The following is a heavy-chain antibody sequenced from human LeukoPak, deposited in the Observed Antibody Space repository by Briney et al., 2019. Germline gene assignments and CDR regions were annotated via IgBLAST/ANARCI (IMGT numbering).Heavy chain of an antibody. D-gene: IGHD1-26*01. CDR1: GGSISSYY. CDR2: IYYSGST. CDR3: ARNSGSYFAYYFDY. J-gene: IGHJ4*02. Sequence: PSETLSLTCTVSGGSISSYYWSWIRQPPGEGLEWIGYIYYSGSTNYNPSLKSRVTISVDTSKNQFSLKLSSVTAADTAVYYCARNSGSYFAYYFDYWGQGTLVTVSS. V-gene: IGHV4-59*01.